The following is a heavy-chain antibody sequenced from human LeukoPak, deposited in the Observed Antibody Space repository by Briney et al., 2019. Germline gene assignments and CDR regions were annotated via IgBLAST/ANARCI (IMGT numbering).Heavy chain of an antibody. J-gene: IGHJ4*02. V-gene: IGHV4-59*12. D-gene: IGHD5-18*01. Sequence: SETLSLTCTVSGGSISSYYWSWIRQPPGKGLEWIGYIYYSGSTNYNPSLKSRVTISVDTSKNQFSLKLSSVTAADTAVYYCAPERRGYSYGYVDYWGQGTLVTVSS. CDR2: IYYSGST. CDR1: GGSISSYY. CDR3: APERRGYSYGYVDY.